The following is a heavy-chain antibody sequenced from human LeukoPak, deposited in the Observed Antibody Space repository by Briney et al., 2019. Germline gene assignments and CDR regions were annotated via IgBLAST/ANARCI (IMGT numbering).Heavy chain of an antibody. CDR3: ARSSGWTRFDY. D-gene: IGHD6-19*01. CDR1: GGSISGYY. CDR2: IYYSGST. V-gene: IGHV4-59*01. J-gene: IGHJ4*02. Sequence: PSETLSLTCTVSGGSISGYYWSWRRQPPGKGLEWIGYIYYSGSTNYNPSLKSRVTISVDTSKTQFSLKLSSVTAADTAVYYCARSSGWTRFDYWGQGTLVTVSS.